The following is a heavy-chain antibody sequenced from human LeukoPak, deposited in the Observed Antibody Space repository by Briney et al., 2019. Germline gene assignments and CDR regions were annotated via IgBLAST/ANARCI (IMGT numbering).Heavy chain of an antibody. CDR3: AREISGAQWLAGLDY. D-gene: IGHD6-19*01. J-gene: IGHJ4*02. Sequence: GRSLRLSCAASGFTFSSYAMHWVRQAPGKGLEWVAVISYDGSNKYYVDSVKGRFTISGDNSKNTLYLQMNSLRAEGTAVYYCAREISGAQWLAGLDYWGQGTLVTVSS. V-gene: IGHV3-30*04. CDR1: GFTFSSYA. CDR2: ISYDGSNK.